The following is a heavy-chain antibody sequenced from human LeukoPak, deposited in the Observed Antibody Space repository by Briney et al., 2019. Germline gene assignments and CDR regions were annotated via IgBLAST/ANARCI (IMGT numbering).Heavy chain of an antibody. D-gene: IGHD3-10*01. Sequence: PSETLSLTCTVSGGSISSSSYYWGWIRQPPGKGLEWIGSIYYSGSTYYNPSLKSRVTISVDTSKNQFSLKLSSVTAADTAVYYCARCPGSQGSNWFDPWGQGTLVTVSS. CDR2: IYYSGST. CDR1: GGSISSSSYY. V-gene: IGHV4-39*01. J-gene: IGHJ5*02. CDR3: ARCPGSQGSNWFDP.